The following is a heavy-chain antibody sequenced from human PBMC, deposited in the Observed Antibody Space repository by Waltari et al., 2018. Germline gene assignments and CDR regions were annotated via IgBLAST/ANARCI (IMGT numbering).Heavy chain of an antibody. D-gene: IGHD3-10*01. CDR3: ARGTHGSGSYYFDY. CDR1: GCSISSGGSY. V-gene: IGHV4-31*01. Sequence: QVQLQESGPGLVKPSQTLSLTCTVSGCSISSGGSYWSWFPPHPGKGLEWIGYIYYSGSTYYNPSLKSLVTISVDTSKNQFSLKLSSVTAADTAVYYCARGTHGSGSYYFDYWGQGTLVTVSS. CDR2: IYYSGST. J-gene: IGHJ4*02.